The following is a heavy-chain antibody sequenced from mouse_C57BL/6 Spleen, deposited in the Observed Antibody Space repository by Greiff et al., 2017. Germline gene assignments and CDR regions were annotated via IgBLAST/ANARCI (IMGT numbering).Heavy chain of an antibody. J-gene: IGHJ2*01. CDR3: AREGNGFDD. CDR2: ISDGGSYT. Sequence: EVKLVESGGGLVKPGGSLKLSCAASGFTFSSYAMSWVRQTPEKRLEWVATISDGGSYTYYPDNVKGRFTISRDNAKNNLYLQMSHLKSEDTAMYYCAREGNGFDDWGQGTTLTVSS. V-gene: IGHV5-4*01. CDR1: GFTFSSYA.